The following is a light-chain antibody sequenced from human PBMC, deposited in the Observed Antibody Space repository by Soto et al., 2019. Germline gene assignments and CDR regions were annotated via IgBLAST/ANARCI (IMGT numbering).Light chain of an antibody. J-gene: IGLJ2*01. CDR3: CSYAGSSTSGVV. CDR1: SSDVGSYNL. V-gene: IGLV2-23*01. CDR2: EGS. Sequence: QSALTQPASVSGSPGQSITISCTGTSSDVGSYNLVSWYQQHPGKAPKLMIYEGSKRPSWVSNRFSGSKSGNTASLTISGLQAEDEADYYCCSYAGSSTSGVVFGGGTQLTVL.